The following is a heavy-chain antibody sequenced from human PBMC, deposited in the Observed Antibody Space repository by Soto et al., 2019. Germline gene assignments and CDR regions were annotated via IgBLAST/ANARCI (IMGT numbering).Heavy chain of an antibody. V-gene: IGHV4-30-4*01. CDR3: ARAQRYSNEGEYNY. CDR2: IYYSGST. D-gene: IGHD3-16*01. J-gene: IGHJ4*02. CDR1: GGSISSGDYY. Sequence: PSETLSLTCTVSGGSISSGDYYWSWIRQPPGKGLEWIGYIYYSGSTYYNPSLKSRVTISVDTSKNQFSLKLSSVTAADTAVYYCARAQRYSNEGEYNYWGQGTLVTVSS.